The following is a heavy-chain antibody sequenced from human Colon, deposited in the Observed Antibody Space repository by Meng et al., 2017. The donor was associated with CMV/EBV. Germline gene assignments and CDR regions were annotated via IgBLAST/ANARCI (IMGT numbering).Heavy chain of an antibody. Sequence: ASVKVSCKASGYSFSSYDINWVRQAAGQGLEWMGRMNPDSGNRAYAHKFQDRVTMTTNTSIRTAYMELSSLRSEDTAVYYYARGLLRWNAFDIWGQGTAVTVSS. CDR2: MNPDSGNR. D-gene: IGHD4-23*01. V-gene: IGHV1-8*01. CDR3: ARGLLRWNAFDI. CDR1: GYSFSSYD. J-gene: IGHJ3*02.